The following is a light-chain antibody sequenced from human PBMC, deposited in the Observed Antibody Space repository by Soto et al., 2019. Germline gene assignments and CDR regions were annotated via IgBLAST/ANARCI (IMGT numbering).Light chain of an antibody. CDR1: SSDVGGYNY. J-gene: IGLJ1*01. CDR3: ISFTSKHIYV. Sequence: QSALTQPASVSGSPGQSITISCTGTSSDVGGYNYVSWYQQHPGRAPKLIIYDVTNRPSGISNRFSGSKSGNTASLTISGLQTEDEADYYCISFTSKHIYVFGTGIKLTVL. V-gene: IGLV2-14*03. CDR2: DVT.